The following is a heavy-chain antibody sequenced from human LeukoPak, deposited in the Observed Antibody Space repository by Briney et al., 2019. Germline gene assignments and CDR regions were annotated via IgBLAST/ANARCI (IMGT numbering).Heavy chain of an antibody. CDR3: ARDRGSPYYFDY. V-gene: IGHV4-39*07. Sequence: SETLSLTCTVSGGSISSSSYYWGWIRQPPGKGLEWIGIIYYSGSTYYNPSLKSRVTLSVDTSKNQFSLKLSSVTAADTAVYYCARDRGSPYYFDYWGQGTLVTVSS. J-gene: IGHJ4*02. CDR1: GGSISSSSYY. D-gene: IGHD6-6*01. CDR2: IYYSGST.